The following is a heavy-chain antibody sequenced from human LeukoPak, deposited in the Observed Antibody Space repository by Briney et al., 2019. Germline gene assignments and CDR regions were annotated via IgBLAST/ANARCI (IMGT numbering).Heavy chain of an antibody. Sequence: PSETLSLTCTVSGGSVSSSSYYWGWIRQPPGKGLEWIGSIYYSGSTYYNPSLKSRVTISGDTSKNQFSLRLSSVTAADTAVYYCARASYSYDINGWVPFDYWGQGTLVTVSS. CDR2: IYYSGST. CDR3: ARASYSYDINGWVPFDY. V-gene: IGHV4-39*07. D-gene: IGHD3-22*01. CDR1: GGSVSSSSYY. J-gene: IGHJ4*02.